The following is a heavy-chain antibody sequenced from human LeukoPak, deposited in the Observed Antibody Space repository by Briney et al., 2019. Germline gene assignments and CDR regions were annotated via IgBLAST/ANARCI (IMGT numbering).Heavy chain of an antibody. D-gene: IGHD2-15*01. Sequence: PGGSLRLSCAASGFTFSSYEMNWVRQAPGKGLEWVSYISSSGSTIYYADSVKGRFTISRDNAKNSLYLQMNSLRAEDTAVYYCARSIVVVVAATRISWFDPWGQGPWSPSPQ. CDR3: ARSIVVVVAATRISWFDP. J-gene: IGHJ5*02. CDR2: ISSSGSTI. V-gene: IGHV3-48*03. CDR1: GFTFSSYE.